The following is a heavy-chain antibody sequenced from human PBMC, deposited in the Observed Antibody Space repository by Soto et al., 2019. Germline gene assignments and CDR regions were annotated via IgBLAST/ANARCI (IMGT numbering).Heavy chain of an antibody. D-gene: IGHD3-3*01. CDR3: AREGVTIFGVVITADYMDV. CDR2: IKQDGSEK. J-gene: IGHJ6*03. Sequence: GGSLRLSCAASGFTFSSYWMSWVRQAPGKGLEWVANIKQDGSEKYYVDSVKGRFTISRDNAKNSLYLQMNSLRAEDTAVYYCAREGVTIFGVVITADYMDVWGKGTTVTVSS. V-gene: IGHV3-7*01. CDR1: GFTFSSYW.